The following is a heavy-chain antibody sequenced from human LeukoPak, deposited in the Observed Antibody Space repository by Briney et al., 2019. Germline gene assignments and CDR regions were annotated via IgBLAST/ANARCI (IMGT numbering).Heavy chain of an antibody. CDR2: IKQDGSEK. J-gene: IGHJ3*01. D-gene: IGHD3-10*01. Sequence: GGSLRLSCAASGFTFSSYWMSWVRQAPGKGLEWVANIKQDGSEKYYVDSVKGRFTISRDNAKNSLYLQMNSLRAEDTAVYYCARGRSITLLRGVAMSDGFDFWGQGAMVTVSS. CDR3: ARGRSITLLRGVAMSDGFDF. V-gene: IGHV3-7*02. CDR1: GFTFSSYW.